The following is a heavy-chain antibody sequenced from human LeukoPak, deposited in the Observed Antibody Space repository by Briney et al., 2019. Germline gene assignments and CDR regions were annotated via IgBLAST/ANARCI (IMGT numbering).Heavy chain of an antibody. V-gene: IGHV7-4-1*02. Sequence: WASVKVSCKASGYTFTTYAMNWVRQAPGQGLEWMGWINTDTGNPTYAQGFTGRFVFSLDTSVSTAYLQISSLKAEDTAVYYCVRGYCSGGSCPTFIDYWGQGTLVTVSS. CDR1: GYTFTTYA. CDR3: VRGYCSGGSCPTFIDY. D-gene: IGHD2-15*01. CDR2: INTDTGNP. J-gene: IGHJ4*02.